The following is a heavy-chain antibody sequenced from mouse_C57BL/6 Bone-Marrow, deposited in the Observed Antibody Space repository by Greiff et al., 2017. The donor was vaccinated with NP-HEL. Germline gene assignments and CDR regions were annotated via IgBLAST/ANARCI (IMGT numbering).Heavy chain of an antibody. V-gene: IGHV1-59*01. CDR3: ARRGDYDDDWFAY. Sequence: VQLQQPGAELVRPGTSVKLSCKASGYTFTSYWMHWVKQRPGQGLEWIGVIDPSDSYTNYNQKFKGKATLTVDTSSSTAYMQLSSLTSEDSAVYYCARRGDYDDDWFAYWGQGTLVTVSA. CDR2: IDPSDSYT. CDR1: GYTFTSYW. D-gene: IGHD2-4*01. J-gene: IGHJ3*01.